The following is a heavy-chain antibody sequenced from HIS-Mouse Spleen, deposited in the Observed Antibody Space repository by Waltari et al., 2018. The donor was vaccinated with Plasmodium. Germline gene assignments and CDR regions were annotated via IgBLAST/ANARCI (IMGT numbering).Heavy chain of an antibody. CDR2: ISSSSSYI. Sequence: EVQLVESVGGLVKPGGSLRLSWAASGSTFSSYSMNWVRQAPGKGLEWVSSISSSSSYIYYADSVKGRFTISRDNAKNSLYLQMNSLRAEDTAVYYCARDNWGSFGYWGQGTLVTVSS. D-gene: IGHD7-27*01. V-gene: IGHV3-21*01. CDR3: ARDNWGSFGY. CDR1: GSTFSSYS. J-gene: IGHJ4*02.